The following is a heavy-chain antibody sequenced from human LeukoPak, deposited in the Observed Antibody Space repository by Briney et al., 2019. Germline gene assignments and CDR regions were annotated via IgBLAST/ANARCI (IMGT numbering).Heavy chain of an antibody. CDR3: ARDGGYSGYVDPICPDY. CDR2: IYTSGST. D-gene: IGHD5-12*01. J-gene: IGHJ4*02. Sequence: SETLSLTCTVSGDSISSSSYYWGWIRQPAGKGLEWIGRIYTSGSTDYNPSLKSRVTISGDASKNQFSLKLSSVTAADTAVYYCARDGGYSGYVDPICPDYWGQGTLVTVSS. CDR1: GDSISSSSYY. V-gene: IGHV4-61*02.